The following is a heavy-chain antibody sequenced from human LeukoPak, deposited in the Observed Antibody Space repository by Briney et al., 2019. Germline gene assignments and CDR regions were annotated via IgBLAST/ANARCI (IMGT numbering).Heavy chain of an antibody. D-gene: IGHD3-16*01. CDR2: IYYSGST. CDR3: ARWDYDYVWGSPSLNHYYGMDV. J-gene: IGHJ6*02. Sequence: SETLSLTCTGSGGSISSYYWSWIRQPPGKGLEWIGYIYYSGSTNYNPSLKSRVTISVDTSKNQFSLKLSSVTAADTAVYYCARWDYDYVWGSPSLNHYYGMDVWGQGTTVTVSS. V-gene: IGHV4-59*08. CDR1: GGSISSYY.